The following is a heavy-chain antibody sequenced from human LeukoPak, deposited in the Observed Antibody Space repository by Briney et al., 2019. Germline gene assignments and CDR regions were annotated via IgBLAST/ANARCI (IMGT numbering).Heavy chain of an antibody. CDR3: ARVPLEYSSSSGDFDY. CDR1: GYTSTSYA. CDR2: INASNGNT. D-gene: IGHD6-6*01. J-gene: IGHJ4*02. V-gene: IGHV1-3*01. Sequence: ASVKVSCKASGYTSTSYAMHWVRQAPGQRLEWMGWINASNGNTKYSQKFQGRVTITRDTSASTAYMELSSLRSEDTAVYYCARVPLEYSSSSGDFDYWGQGTLVTVSS.